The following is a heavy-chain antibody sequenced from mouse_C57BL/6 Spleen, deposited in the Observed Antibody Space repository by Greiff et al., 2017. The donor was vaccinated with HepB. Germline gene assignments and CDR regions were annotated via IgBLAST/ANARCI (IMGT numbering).Heavy chain of an antibody. J-gene: IGHJ3*01. Sequence: QVQLKQSGPELVKPGASVKISCKASGYAFSSSWMNWVKQRPGKGLEWIGRIYPGDGDTNYNGKFKGKATLTADKSSSTAYMQLSSLTSEDSAVYFCARNSVNWERFAYWGQGTLVTVSA. CDR1: GYAFSSSW. CDR3: ARNSVNWERFAY. CDR2: IYPGDGDT. D-gene: IGHD4-1*02. V-gene: IGHV1-82*01.